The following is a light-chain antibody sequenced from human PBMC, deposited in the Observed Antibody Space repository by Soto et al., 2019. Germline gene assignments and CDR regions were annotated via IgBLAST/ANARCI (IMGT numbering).Light chain of an antibody. CDR2: GAS. Sequence: ELVQTQSAGTLSLSPGERATLSCRASQSFSSSYLAWYQQKPGQAPRLLIYGASSRATGIPDRFSGSGSGTDFTLTIRRLEPEDFAVYYCQQYGSSPLTFGGGTKVDIK. V-gene: IGKV3-20*01. CDR1: QSFSSSY. CDR3: QQYGSSPLT. J-gene: IGKJ4*01.